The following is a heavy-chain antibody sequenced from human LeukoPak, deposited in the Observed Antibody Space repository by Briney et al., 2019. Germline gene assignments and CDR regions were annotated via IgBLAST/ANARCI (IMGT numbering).Heavy chain of an antibody. D-gene: IGHD6-13*01. CDR3: ARVDGYSSSWYHPVDY. Sequence: PGGSLRLSCAASGFTFSRYEMNRVLQAPGKGLEWVSYISSSGSTIYYADSVKGRFTISRDNAKNSLYLQMNSLRAEDTAVYYCARVDGYSSSWYHPVDYGGQGSLVTVSS. CDR1: GFTFSRYE. V-gene: IGHV3-48*03. CDR2: ISSSGSTI. J-gene: IGHJ4*02.